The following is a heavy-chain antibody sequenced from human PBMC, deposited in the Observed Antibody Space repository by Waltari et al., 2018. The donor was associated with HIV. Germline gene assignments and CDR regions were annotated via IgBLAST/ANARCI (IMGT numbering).Heavy chain of an antibody. D-gene: IGHD2-8*01. V-gene: IGHV3-33*01. CDR3: ARGFYDNGAHPGYFDF. J-gene: IGHJ4*02. CDR2: IWEDGSNK. CDR1: GFTFRTYG. Sequence: QVHLVESGGGVVQPGRSLRLSCAASGFTFRTYGMYWVRQAPGKGLEWVAAIWEDGSNKYYADAVKVRVTISRDNSKNPLYLQMTSLWVDDTALYYCARGFYDNGAHPGYFDFWGQGTLVTVSA.